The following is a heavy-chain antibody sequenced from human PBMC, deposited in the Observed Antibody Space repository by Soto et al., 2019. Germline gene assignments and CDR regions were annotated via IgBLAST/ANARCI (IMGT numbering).Heavy chain of an antibody. J-gene: IGHJ5*02. D-gene: IGHD3-22*01. CDR1: GFTFSSNG. CDR2: VSYDGSKK. V-gene: IGHV3-30*03. CDR3: ARWVGGSMYDNSGKYES. Sequence: QVQLVESGGGVVQPGRSLRLTCAGSGFTFSSNGMHWVRQAPGKGLEWVALVSYDGSKKYYADSVKGRFTISRDNDENTLYRQMNSLRAEDTAVYYCARWVGGSMYDNSGKYESWGQGTLDTVSS.